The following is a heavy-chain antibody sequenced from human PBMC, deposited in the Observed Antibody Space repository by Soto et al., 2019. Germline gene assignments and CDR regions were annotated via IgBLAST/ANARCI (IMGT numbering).Heavy chain of an antibody. CDR1: AVTFTSYF. CDR2: INPNGGST. V-gene: IGHV1-46*01. Sequence: ASVKVSCKAPAVTFTSYFMHWVRQAPGHGLEWIGVINPNGGSTKFAQTFQGRVTMTGDTSTSTVYMELRSLRSEDTAIYYCARVYISGWQPPPLYGMDVWGQGTTVTVSS. CDR3: ARVYISGWQPPPLYGMDV. D-gene: IGHD6-19*01. J-gene: IGHJ6*02.